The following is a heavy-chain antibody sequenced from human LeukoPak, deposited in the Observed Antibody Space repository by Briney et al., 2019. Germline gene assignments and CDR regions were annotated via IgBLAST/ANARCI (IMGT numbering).Heavy chain of an antibody. D-gene: IGHD4-23*01. CDR2: INDRGRT. Sequence: SETLSLTCAVHGGSFSGYHWNWIRQSPEKGLEWIGEINDRGRTNYNPSLKSRVTLSVDTSKKQFSLRLSAVTAADTAIYYCARDPTTVVTLPYYFDFWGQGTLVTVSS. V-gene: IGHV4-34*01. J-gene: IGHJ4*02. CDR3: ARDPTTVVTLPYYFDF. CDR1: GGSFSGYH.